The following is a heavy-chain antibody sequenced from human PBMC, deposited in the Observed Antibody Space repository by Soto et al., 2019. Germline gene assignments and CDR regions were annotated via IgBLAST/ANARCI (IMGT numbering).Heavy chain of an antibody. D-gene: IGHD1-1*01. CDR1: GYPFTSQY. CDR3: GRVGKVLAETLDS. V-gene: IGHV1-46*01. CDR2: INPRDGKT. J-gene: IGHJ4*02. Sequence: QVQLVQAGPEVKKPGAPVKIACKASGYPFTSQYIHWVRHAPGQGFQLMGIINPRDGKTTYAQNFQGSMTMTRDTSSSTLYLEVTSLTSADTPVYYCGRVGKVLAETLDSWGQGTLISFSS.